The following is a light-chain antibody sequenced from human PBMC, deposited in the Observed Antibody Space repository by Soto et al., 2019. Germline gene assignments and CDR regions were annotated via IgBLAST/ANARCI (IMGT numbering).Light chain of an antibody. Sequence: EIVLTQSPGTLSLSPGERATLSCRASQSVSSTFLAWYQQRPGQAPSLLIYGASIRAAGIPDRFSGSGSGTDFALAIGRLEPGDFAVYFCQHCGDSRFTFGGGTKVEIE. V-gene: IGKV3-20*01. CDR2: GAS. J-gene: IGKJ4*01. CDR3: QHCGDSRFT. CDR1: QSVSSTF.